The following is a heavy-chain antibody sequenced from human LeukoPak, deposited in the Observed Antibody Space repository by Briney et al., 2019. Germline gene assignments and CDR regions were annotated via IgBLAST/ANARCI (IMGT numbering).Heavy chain of an antibody. Sequence: VASVKVSCKASGYTFTGYYMHWVRQAPGQGLEWMGWINPNSGGTNYAQKFQGRVTMTRDTSISTAYMELSSLRSEDTAVYYCARTAVAGCFDIWGQGTMVTVSS. CDR1: GYTFTGYY. CDR3: ARTAVAGCFDI. D-gene: IGHD6-19*01. CDR2: INPNSGGT. J-gene: IGHJ3*02. V-gene: IGHV1-2*02.